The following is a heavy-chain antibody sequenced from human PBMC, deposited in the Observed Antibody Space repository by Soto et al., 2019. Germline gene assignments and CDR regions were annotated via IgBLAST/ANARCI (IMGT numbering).Heavy chain of an antibody. D-gene: IGHD3-10*01. Sequence: GESLKISCKGSGYNFNNNWIGWVRQMPGKGLEWMGIIYPADSDTRYSPSFQGQVTISADKSISTAYLQWSSLKASDTAMYYCARRLWLGELGKPWGQGTLVTVSS. J-gene: IGHJ1*01. CDR2: IYPADSDT. V-gene: IGHV5-51*01. CDR1: GYNFNNNW. CDR3: ARRLWLGELGKP.